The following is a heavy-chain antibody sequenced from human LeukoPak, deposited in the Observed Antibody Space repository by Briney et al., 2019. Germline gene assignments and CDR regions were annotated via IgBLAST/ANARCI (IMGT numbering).Heavy chain of an antibody. J-gene: IGHJ5*02. CDR2: IYYSGST. V-gene: IGHV4-61*08. Sequence: SETLSLTCTVSGGSISSGGYYWSWIRQPPGKGLEWIGYIYYSGSTNYNPSLKSRVTTSVDTSKNQFSLKLSSVTAADTAVYYCARIRITMVRGVIYWFDPWGQGTLVTVSS. D-gene: IGHD3-10*01. CDR1: GGSISSGGYY. CDR3: ARIRITMVRGVIYWFDP.